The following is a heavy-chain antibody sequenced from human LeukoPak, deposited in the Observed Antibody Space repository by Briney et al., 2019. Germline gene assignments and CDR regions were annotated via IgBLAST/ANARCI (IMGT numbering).Heavy chain of an antibody. V-gene: IGHV4-34*01. CDR2: INHSGST. J-gene: IGHJ4*02. D-gene: IGHD6-19*01. CDR1: GFTFSSYG. CDR3: ARIAVAGTVDY. Sequence: PGGSLRLSCAASGFTFSSYGMSWIRQPPGKGLEWIGEINHSGSTNYNPSLKSRVTISVDTSKNQFSLKLSSVTAADTAVYYCARIAVAGTVDYWGQGTLVTVSS.